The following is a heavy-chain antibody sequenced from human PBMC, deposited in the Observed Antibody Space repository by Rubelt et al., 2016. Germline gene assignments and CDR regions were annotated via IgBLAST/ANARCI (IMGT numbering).Heavy chain of an antibody. Sequence: YYSGSTNYNPSLKSRVTISVDTSKNQFSLKLSSVTAADTAVYYCARARPSTSLDAFDIWGQGTMVTVSS. D-gene: IGHD5/OR15-5a*01. CDR2: YYSGST. J-gene: IGHJ3*02. CDR3: ARARPSTSLDAFDI. V-gene: IGHV4-31*02.